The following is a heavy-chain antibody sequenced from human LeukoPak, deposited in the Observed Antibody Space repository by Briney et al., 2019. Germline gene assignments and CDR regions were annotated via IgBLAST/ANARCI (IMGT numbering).Heavy chain of an antibody. CDR1: GGSISSSSYY. CDR2: IYYSGST. D-gene: IGHD3-9*01. CDR3: AREGYDDILTGYTCY. Sequence: SETLSLTCTVSGGSISSSSYYWGWIRQPPGKGLEWIGSIYYSGSTYYNPSLKSRVTISVDTSKNQFSLKLSSVTAADTAVYYCAREGYDDILTGYTCYWGQGTLVTVSS. J-gene: IGHJ4*02. V-gene: IGHV4-39*02.